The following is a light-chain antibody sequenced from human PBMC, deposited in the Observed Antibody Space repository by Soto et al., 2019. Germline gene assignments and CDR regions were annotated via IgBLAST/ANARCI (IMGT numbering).Light chain of an antibody. CDR1: FSNIGKNY. V-gene: IGLV1-51*01. J-gene: IGLJ2*01. CDR2: DNN. CDR3: GTWDTSLSAVV. Sequence: QSLLTQPPSVSAAPGQKVTISCSGSFSNIGKNYVSWYQRLPGTAPKLLIYDNNERSSGIPDRFSGSKSGTSATLGIAGLQTVDEADYYCGTWDTSLSAVVFGGGTKVTVL.